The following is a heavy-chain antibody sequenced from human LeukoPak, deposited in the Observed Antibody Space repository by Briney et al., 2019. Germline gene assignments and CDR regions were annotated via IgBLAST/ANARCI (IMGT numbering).Heavy chain of an antibody. Sequence: PGGSLRLSCAASGFSFNEYGMTWVRQAPGKGPEWVSGINWNGGSTSYADSVKGRFTISRDNSKNTLYLQMNSLRAEDTAVYYCARGNGYRAAGVRGDYWGQGTLVTVSS. V-gene: IGHV3-20*04. CDR1: GFSFNEYG. CDR3: ARGNGYRAAGVRGDY. D-gene: IGHD5-24*01. J-gene: IGHJ4*02. CDR2: INWNGGST.